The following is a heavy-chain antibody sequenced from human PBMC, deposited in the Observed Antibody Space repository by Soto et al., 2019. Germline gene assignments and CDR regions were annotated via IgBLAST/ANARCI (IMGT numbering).Heavy chain of an antibody. CDR3: AKDPRRGYSSGWYGY. D-gene: IGHD6-19*01. CDR2: ISGSGGST. J-gene: IGHJ4*02. V-gene: IGHV3-23*01. CDR1: GFTFSSYA. Sequence: EVQLLESGGGLVQPGGSLRLSCAASGFTFSSYAMSWVRQAPGKGLEWVSAISGSGGSTYYADSVKGRFTISRDNSKNTLYLPMNSLRAEDTAVYYCAKDPRRGYSSGWYGYWGQGTLVTVSS.